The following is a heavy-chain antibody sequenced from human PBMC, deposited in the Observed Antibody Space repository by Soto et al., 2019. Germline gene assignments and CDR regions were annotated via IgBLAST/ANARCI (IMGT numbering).Heavy chain of an antibody. Sequence: PSETLSLTCTVSGGSISSYYWSWIRQPPGKGLEWIGYIYYSGSTNYNPSLKSRVTISVDTSKNQFSLKLSSVTAADTAVYYCARGSSSWNFDYWGQGTLVTVSS. J-gene: IGHJ4*02. CDR1: GGSISSYY. D-gene: IGHD6-13*01. V-gene: IGHV4-59*01. CDR2: IYYSGST. CDR3: ARGSSSWNFDY.